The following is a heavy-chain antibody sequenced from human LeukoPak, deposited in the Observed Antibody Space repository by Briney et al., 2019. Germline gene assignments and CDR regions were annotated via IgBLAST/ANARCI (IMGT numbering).Heavy chain of an antibody. D-gene: IGHD3-10*01. Sequence: GGSLRLSXAASGFTFSSYSMNWVRQAPGKGLEWVSSISSSSSYIYYADSVKGRFTISRDNAKNSLYLQMNSLRAEDTAVYYCARGDLLWFGELLSSFDYWGQGTLVTVSS. CDR1: GFTFSSYS. CDR2: ISSSSSYI. V-gene: IGHV3-21*01. J-gene: IGHJ4*02. CDR3: ARGDLLWFGELLSSFDY.